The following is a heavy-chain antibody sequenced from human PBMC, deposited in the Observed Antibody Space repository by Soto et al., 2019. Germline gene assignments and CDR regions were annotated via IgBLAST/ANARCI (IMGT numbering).Heavy chain of an antibody. D-gene: IGHD2-21*01. V-gene: IGHV4-59*08. CDR3: ARFQEGEGAFDI. CDR2: IYYSGST. J-gene: IGHJ3*02. CDR1: GGSISIYY. Sequence: PSETLSLTCTVSGGSISIYYWSWIRQPPGKGLEWIGYIYYSGSTNYNPSLKSRVTISVDTSKNQFSLKLGSVTAADTAVYYCARFQEGEGAFDIWGQGTMVTVSS.